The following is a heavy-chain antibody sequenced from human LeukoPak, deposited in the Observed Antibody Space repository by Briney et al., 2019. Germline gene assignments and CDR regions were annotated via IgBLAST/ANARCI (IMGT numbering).Heavy chain of an antibody. Sequence: GGSLRLSCAASGFTFSSYWMSWVRQAPGKGLEGVANIKQDGSEKYYVDSVKGRFTISRDNAKNSLYLQMNSLRAEDTAVYYCARDPGYSSSWYRGHFDYWGQGTLVTVSS. J-gene: IGHJ4*02. CDR2: IKQDGSEK. CDR3: ARDPGYSSSWYRGHFDY. V-gene: IGHV3-7*01. D-gene: IGHD6-13*01. CDR1: GFTFSSYW.